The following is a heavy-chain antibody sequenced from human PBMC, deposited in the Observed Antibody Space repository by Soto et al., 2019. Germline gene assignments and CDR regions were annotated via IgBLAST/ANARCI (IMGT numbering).Heavy chain of an antibody. Sequence: ASVKVSCKVSGYTLTELSMHWVRQAPGKGLEWMGGFDPEDGETIYAQKFQGRDTMTEDTSTDTAYMELSSLRSEDTAVYYCASPLELSYYYYGMDVWGQGTTVTVSS. CDR3: ASPLELSYYYYGMDV. D-gene: IGHD1-7*01. V-gene: IGHV1-24*01. CDR2: FDPEDGET. J-gene: IGHJ6*02. CDR1: GYTLTELS.